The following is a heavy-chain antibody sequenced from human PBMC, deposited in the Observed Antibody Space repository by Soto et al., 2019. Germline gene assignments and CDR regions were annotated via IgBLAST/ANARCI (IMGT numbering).Heavy chain of an antibody. J-gene: IGHJ4*02. Sequence: SETLSLTCTVSGGSISSYYWSWIRQPPGKGLEWIGYIYYSGSTNYNPSLKSRVTISVDTSKNQFSLKLSSVTAADTAVYYCARTGYCSGGSCYSFDYWGQGTMVTVSS. CDR1: GGSISSYY. CDR3: ARTGYCSGGSCYSFDY. CDR2: IYYSGST. V-gene: IGHV4-59*01. D-gene: IGHD2-15*01.